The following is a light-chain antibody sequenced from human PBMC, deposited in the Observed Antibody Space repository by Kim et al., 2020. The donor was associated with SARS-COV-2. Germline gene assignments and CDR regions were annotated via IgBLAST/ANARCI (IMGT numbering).Light chain of an antibody. Sequence: APGERATPSGRARQSVRSNYLAWYQQKPGQAPRLLIYTASTRATGIPDRFSGSGSETYFTLTISRLEPEDFAVYYCQQYGEPTRTFGQGTKVDIK. CDR3: QQYGEPTRT. V-gene: IGKV3-20*01. J-gene: IGKJ1*01. CDR2: TAS. CDR1: QSVRSNY.